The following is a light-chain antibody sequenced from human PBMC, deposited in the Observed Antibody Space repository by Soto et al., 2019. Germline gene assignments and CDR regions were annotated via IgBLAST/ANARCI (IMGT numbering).Light chain of an antibody. CDR2: EVY. J-gene: IGLJ1*01. CDR1: SSDIGYSQY. Sequence: QSALTQPASVYGSPGQSITISCTGTSSDIGYSQYVSWYQQHPGKAPKLIIFEVYNRPSGVPDRFSGSKSGNTAFLTVSGLQAEDEADYYCLSYADTAYVFGTGTKVTVL. CDR3: LSYADTAYV. V-gene: IGLV2-8*01.